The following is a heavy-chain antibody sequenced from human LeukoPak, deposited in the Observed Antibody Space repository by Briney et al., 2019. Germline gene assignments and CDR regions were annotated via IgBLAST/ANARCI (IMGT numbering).Heavy chain of an antibody. J-gene: IGHJ5*02. CDR2: ILYDGSNK. V-gene: IGHV3-30-3*01. Sequence: PGRSLRLSCAASGFTFSSYSMHWVRQAPGKGLEWVAVILYDGSNKYYADSVKGRFTISRDNSKNTLYLQMNSLRAEDTAVYYCARDRWYGSGSPFDPWGQGTLVTVSS. CDR3: ARDRWYGSGSPFDP. CDR1: GFTFSSYS. D-gene: IGHD3-10*01.